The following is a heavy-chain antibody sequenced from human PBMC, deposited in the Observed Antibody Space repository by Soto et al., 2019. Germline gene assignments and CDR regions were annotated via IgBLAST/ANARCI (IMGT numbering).Heavy chain of an antibody. CDR3: ARGPTYYYDSSGYYY. D-gene: IGHD3-22*01. Sequence: EVQLVESGGGLVQPGGSLRLSCAASGFTFSSYWMSWVRKAQGKGLEWVANIKQDGSEKYYVDSVKGRFTISRDNAKNSLYLQMNSLRAEDTAVYYCARGPTYYYDSSGYYYWGQGTLVTVSS. J-gene: IGHJ4*02. CDR2: IKQDGSEK. V-gene: IGHV3-7*03. CDR1: GFTFSSYW.